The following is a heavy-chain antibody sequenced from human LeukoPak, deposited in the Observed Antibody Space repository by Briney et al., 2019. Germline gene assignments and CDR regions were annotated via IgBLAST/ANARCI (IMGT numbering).Heavy chain of an antibody. D-gene: IGHD6-19*01. CDR1: GFTFSSYA. CDR2: TSGSGGRT. CDR3: AYVRPGAVAGLIDY. Sequence: GGSLRLSWAASGFTFSSYAMGWVRQAPGEGIEWVSATSGSGGRTYYADSVRGLFNIWRHNSKNTLYLQMSSLRTEDTAVYNCAYVRPGAVAGLIDYWGQGTLVTVSS. V-gene: IGHV3-23*01. J-gene: IGHJ4*01.